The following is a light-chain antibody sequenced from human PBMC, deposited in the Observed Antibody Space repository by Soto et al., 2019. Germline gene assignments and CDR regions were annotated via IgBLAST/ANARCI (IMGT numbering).Light chain of an antibody. CDR3: QQYNNWPLT. V-gene: IGKV3-15*01. J-gene: IGKJ5*01. CDR1: QSVSSN. Sequence: EIVMTHSPATLSVSPGERATLSFRASQSVSSNLAWYQQKPGQAPRLLIYGASSRATGIPVRFSGSGSGTEFTLTISSLQSEDFAVYYCQQYNNWPLTFGQGTRLEIK. CDR2: GAS.